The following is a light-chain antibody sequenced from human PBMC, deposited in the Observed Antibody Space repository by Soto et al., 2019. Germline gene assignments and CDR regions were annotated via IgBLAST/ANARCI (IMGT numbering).Light chain of an antibody. CDR1: PSVTNY. V-gene: IGKV3-15*01. Sequence: EIVLAQSPATRSWSPAERSTLSCTASPSVTNYLAWYQQKPGQAPRLLIYGASTRATGIPARFSGSGSGTEFTLTISSLQSEDFAVYYCQQYNNWPRTFGQGTKVDNK. CDR3: QQYNNWPRT. CDR2: GAS. J-gene: IGKJ1*01.